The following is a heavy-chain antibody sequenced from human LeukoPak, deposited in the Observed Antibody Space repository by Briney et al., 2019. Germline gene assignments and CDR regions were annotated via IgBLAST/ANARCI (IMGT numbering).Heavy chain of an antibody. Sequence: ASEKVSCKAAGYTFTGYYMFWVRQAPGQGLEWMGRINPNSGGTNYAQKFQGRVTMTRDTSISTAYMELSRLRSDDTAVYYCARGYCSGGSCYSVENWFDPWGQGTLVTISS. CDR1: GYTFTGYY. CDR3: ARGYCSGGSCYSVENWFDP. V-gene: IGHV1-2*06. CDR2: INPNSGGT. D-gene: IGHD2-15*01. J-gene: IGHJ5*02.